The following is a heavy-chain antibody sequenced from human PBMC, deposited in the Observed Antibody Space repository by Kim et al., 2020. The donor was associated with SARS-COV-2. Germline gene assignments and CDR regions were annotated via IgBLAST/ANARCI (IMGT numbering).Heavy chain of an antibody. Sequence: ASVKVSCKASGYTFTGYYMHWVRQATGQGLECMGRINPNSGGTNYAQKFQGRVTMTRDTSISTAYMELSRLRSDDTDVYYCAREGGSYYLDFDYWGQGTLVTVAS. J-gene: IGHJ4*02. CDR2: INPNSGGT. V-gene: IGHV1-2*05. CDR1: GYTFTGYY. CDR3: AREGGSYYLDFDY. D-gene: IGHD1-26*01.